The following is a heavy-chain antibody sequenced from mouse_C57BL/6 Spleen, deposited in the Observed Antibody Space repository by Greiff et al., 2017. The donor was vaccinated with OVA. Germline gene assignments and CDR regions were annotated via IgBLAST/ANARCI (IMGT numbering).Heavy chain of an antibody. CDR2: IYPGDGDT. V-gene: IGHV1-82*01. CDR3: ARFRDDYDGYFDY. D-gene: IGHD2-4*01. J-gene: IGHJ2*01. Sequence: VQLQQSGPELVKPGASVKISCKASGYAFSSSWMNWVKQRPGKGLEWIGRIYPGDGDTNYNGKFKGKATLTSDKSSSTAYMQLSSLTSEDSAVYYCARFRDDYDGYFDYWGQGTTLTVSS. CDR1: GYAFSSSW.